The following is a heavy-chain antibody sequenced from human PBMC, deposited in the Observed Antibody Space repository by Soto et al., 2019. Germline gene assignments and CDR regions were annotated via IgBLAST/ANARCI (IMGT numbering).Heavy chain of an antibody. CDR3: ARPRYDGSGTPFDH. Sequence: GGSLRVCCGASGCTFSSYGIHWVRQAPGKGLVWVSGINGDGKTATYADSVKGRFIISRDNAKNILYLQMNSLTAEDTAVYYGARPRYDGSGTPFDHWGQGSLVTVS. CDR1: GCTFSSYG. D-gene: IGHD3-22*01. CDR2: INGDGKTA. V-gene: IGHV3-74*01. J-gene: IGHJ4*02.